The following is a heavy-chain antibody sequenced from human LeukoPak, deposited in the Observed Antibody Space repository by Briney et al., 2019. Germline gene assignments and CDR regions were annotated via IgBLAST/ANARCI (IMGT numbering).Heavy chain of an antibody. Sequence: GGSLRLSCAASGFTFSSYRMSWVRQAPGKGLEWVANIKQDGSEKYYVDSVKGRFTISRDNAKNSLYLQMNSLRAEDTAVYYCARVRARSYCSSTSCYGYWGQGTLVTVSS. V-gene: IGHV3-7*01. CDR2: IKQDGSEK. J-gene: IGHJ4*02. D-gene: IGHD2-2*01. CDR1: GFTFSSYR. CDR3: ARVRARSYCSSTSCYGY.